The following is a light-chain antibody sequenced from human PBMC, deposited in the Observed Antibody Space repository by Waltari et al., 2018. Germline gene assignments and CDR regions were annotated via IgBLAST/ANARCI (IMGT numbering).Light chain of an antibody. Sequence: DIQMTQSPSTLSAFVGDRVTITCRATESVSSWLAWYQQKPGTAPRLLIYKASTLESGVPSRVSGSGSGTEFTLTISSLQPDDVAIYYCVQYSSYATFGEGTKVDIK. CDR1: ESVSSW. J-gene: IGKJ1*01. CDR3: VQYSSYAT. V-gene: IGKV1-5*03. CDR2: KAS.